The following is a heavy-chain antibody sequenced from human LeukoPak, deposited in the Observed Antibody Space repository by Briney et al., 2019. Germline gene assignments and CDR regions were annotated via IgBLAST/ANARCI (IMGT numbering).Heavy chain of an antibody. J-gene: IGHJ4*02. CDR3: AKDWSLGYGCLDY. V-gene: IGHV3-33*06. CDR2: VWNDGSKN. Sequence: PGGSLRLSCAASGFSFSTSPMSWVRQTPGKGLEWVALVWNDGSKNYYADSVKGRFTISRDNSKDTLYLLLNSLRAEDTAVYYCAKDWSLGYGCLDYWGQGTLVTVSS. CDR1: GFSFSTSP. D-gene: IGHD5-12*01.